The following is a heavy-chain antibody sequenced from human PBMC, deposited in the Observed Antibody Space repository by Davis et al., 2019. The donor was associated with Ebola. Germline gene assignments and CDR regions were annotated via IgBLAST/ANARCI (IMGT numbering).Heavy chain of an antibody. V-gene: IGHV3-11*01. Sequence: GESLKISCAASGFTFSDYYMNWIRQSPGKGLEWVSHISSSGSITFYADSVKGRFTISRDNAKKSLYLQMNTLRAEDTAVYYCARKFDFWSGYYSGDHNYGMDVWGQGTTVTVTS. J-gene: IGHJ6*02. CDR3: ARKFDFWSGYYSGDHNYGMDV. D-gene: IGHD3-3*01. CDR2: ISSSGSIT. CDR1: GFTFSDYY.